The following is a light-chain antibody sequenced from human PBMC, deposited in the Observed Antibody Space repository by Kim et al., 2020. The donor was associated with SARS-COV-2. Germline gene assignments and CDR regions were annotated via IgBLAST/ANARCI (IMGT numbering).Light chain of an antibody. CDR3: CSYAGSYTFVV. CDR1: SSDVGGYNY. Sequence: QSALTQPRSVSGSPGQSVTISCTGTSSDVGGYNYVSWYQHHPGKAPKLMIYDVSKRPSGVPDRFSGSKSGNTASLTISGLQAEDEADYYCCSYAGSYTFVVFGGGTQLTVL. CDR2: DVS. J-gene: IGLJ2*01. V-gene: IGLV2-11*01.